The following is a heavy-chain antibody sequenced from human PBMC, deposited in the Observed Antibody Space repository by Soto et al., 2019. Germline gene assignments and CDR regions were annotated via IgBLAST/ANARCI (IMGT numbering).Heavy chain of an antibody. V-gene: IGHV3-23*01. CDR2: ISAGGDST. J-gene: IGHJ2*01. D-gene: IGHD3-22*01. CDR3: ARDGFYYYDSSGYYYWYFDL. CDR1: GFTFSSYA. Sequence: EVQLLESGGGLVQPGGSLRLSCAASGFTFSSYAMSWVRQAPGKGLECVSTISAGGDSTYSADSVKGRFTISRDNSKNSLYLQMNSLRAEDTAVYYCARDGFYYYDSSGYYYWYFDLWGRGTLVTVSS.